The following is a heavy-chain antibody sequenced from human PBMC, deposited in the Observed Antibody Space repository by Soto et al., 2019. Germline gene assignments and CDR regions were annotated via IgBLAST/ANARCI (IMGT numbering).Heavy chain of an antibody. CDR3: ASHSGSHPLFDY. CDR2: IYYSGST. Sequence: SETLSLTCTVSGDSISSGNNYWSWIRQPPGKGLEWVGYIYYSGSTYYNPSLKSRATISLETSKNQSSLKLTSVTAADTAVYYCASHSGSHPLFDYWGQGALVTVSS. V-gene: IGHV4-30-4*01. D-gene: IGHD1-26*01. CDR1: GDSISSGNNY. J-gene: IGHJ4*02.